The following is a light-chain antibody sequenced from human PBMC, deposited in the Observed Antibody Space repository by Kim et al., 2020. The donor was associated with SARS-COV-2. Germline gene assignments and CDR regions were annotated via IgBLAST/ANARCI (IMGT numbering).Light chain of an antibody. CDR2: DAS. V-gene: IGKV3-20*01. Sequence: EIVLTQSPGTLSLSPGERATLSCRASQSVSSNYLAWYQHKPGQAPRLLIYDASTRATGIPDRFSGSGSGTDFTLTISRLEPEDLAVYYCQQYGNSPQTFGQGTKVDIK. CDR3: QQYGNSPQT. J-gene: IGKJ1*01. CDR1: QSVSSNY.